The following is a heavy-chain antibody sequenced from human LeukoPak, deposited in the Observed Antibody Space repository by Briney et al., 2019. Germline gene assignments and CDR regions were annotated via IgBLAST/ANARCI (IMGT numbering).Heavy chain of an antibody. CDR1: GYTLTELS. Sequence: ASVKVSCKVSGYTLTELSMHWVRQAPGKGREWMGGFDPEDGETIYAQKFQGRVTMTEDTSTDTAYMELSSLRSEDTAVYYCATDLGYCSSTSCYSIGWGQGTLVTVSS. CDR2: FDPEDGET. V-gene: IGHV1-24*01. J-gene: IGHJ4*02. D-gene: IGHD2-2*01. CDR3: ATDLGYCSSTSCYSIG.